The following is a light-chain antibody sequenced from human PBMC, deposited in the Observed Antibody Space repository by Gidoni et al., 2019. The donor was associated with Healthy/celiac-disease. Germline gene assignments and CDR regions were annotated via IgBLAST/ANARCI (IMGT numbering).Light chain of an antibody. Sequence: EMVLTQSPATLSLSPGERATLSCLASQSVSSYLAWYQQKPGKAPRLLIYDASNRSTGIPARFSGSGGGTDFTLTISSLEPEDFAVYYCQQRSNWKKDPFGQGTKLEIK. CDR2: DAS. CDR3: QQRSNWKKDP. J-gene: IGKJ2*01. V-gene: IGKV3-11*01. CDR1: QSVSSY.